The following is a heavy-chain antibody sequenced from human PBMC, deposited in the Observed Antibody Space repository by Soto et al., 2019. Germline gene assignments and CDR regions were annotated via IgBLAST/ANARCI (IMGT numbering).Heavy chain of an antibody. Sequence: QVQLVESGGGVVQPGRSLRLSCAASGFTFSNYAMHWVRQAPGKGLEWVAVISYDGSNKYYADSGKGRFTISRDNSKNSLYLQMNSLCAEDTAVYYCANFYYDSSGTTVGFDPWGQGTLVTVSS. J-gene: IGHJ5*02. V-gene: IGHV3-30*18. CDR1: GFTFSNYA. D-gene: IGHD3-22*01. CDR2: ISYDGSNK. CDR3: ANFYYDSSGTTVGFDP.